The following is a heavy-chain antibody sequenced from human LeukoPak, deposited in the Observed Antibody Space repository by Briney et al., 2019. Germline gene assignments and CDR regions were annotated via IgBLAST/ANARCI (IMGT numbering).Heavy chain of an antibody. Sequence: SVKVSCKASGGTFSSYAISWVRQAPGQGLEWMGRIIPILGIANYAQKFQGRVTITADKSTSTAYMELSSLRSEDTAVYYCARDIGIVVVTARDNWFDPWGQGTLVTVSS. CDR2: IIPILGIA. CDR1: GGTFSSYA. CDR3: ARDIGIVVVTARDNWFDP. D-gene: IGHD2-21*02. V-gene: IGHV1-69*04. J-gene: IGHJ5*02.